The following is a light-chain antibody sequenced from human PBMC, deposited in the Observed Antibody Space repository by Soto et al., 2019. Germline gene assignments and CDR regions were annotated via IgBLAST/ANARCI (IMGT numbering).Light chain of an antibody. CDR2: EDT. V-gene: IGLV2-23*01. Sequence: QSVLTQPDSVSGSPGQSITISCTGTSSDVGNYKLVSWYQQQPGKAPQLIICEDTERPSGISNRFSGSKSGNTASLTISGLQSEDDGDYYCGSYAGGTSVVFCGGTKLTVL. CDR1: SSDVGNYKL. CDR3: GSYAGGTSVV. J-gene: IGLJ2*01.